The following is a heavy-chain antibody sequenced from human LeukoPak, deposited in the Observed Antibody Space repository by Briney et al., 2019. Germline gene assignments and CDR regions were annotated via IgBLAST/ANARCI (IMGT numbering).Heavy chain of an antibody. Sequence: GGSLRLSCAASGFTFNVYSMNWVRQAPGKGLEWVSFISSSLDSNIYYADSVKGRFTISRDNAKNSLYLQMNSLRAEDTAVYYCARVRYCSSTSCYGVYYFDYWGQGTLVTVSS. V-gene: IGHV3-48*01. CDR2: ISSSLDSNI. CDR3: ARVRYCSSTSCYGVYYFDY. CDR1: GFTFNVYS. J-gene: IGHJ4*02. D-gene: IGHD2-2*01.